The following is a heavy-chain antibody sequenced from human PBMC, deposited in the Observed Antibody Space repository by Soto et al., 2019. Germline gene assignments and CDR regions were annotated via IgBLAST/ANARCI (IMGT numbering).Heavy chain of an antibody. CDR1: GFSFSAHW. Sequence: EVKLVESGGGLVQPGGSLRLSCAASGFSFSAHWMHWVRQAPGKGPVWVSRIKYDGSSADYADSVKGRFTVSRDKATSMLDLPMDSLRAEDTAVYYCASLSWSTRGCSPYGMDIWGHGTTVIVSS. D-gene: IGHD3-3*01. V-gene: IGHV3-74*01. CDR3: ASLSWSTRGCSPYGMDI. CDR2: IKYDGSSA. J-gene: IGHJ6*02.